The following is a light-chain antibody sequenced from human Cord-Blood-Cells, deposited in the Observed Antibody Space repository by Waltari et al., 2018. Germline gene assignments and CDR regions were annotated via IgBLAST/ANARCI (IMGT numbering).Light chain of an antibody. V-gene: IGLV2-14*01. CDR1: SSDVGGSNY. J-gene: IGLJ1*01. CDR2: EVS. Sequence: QSALTQPASVSGSPGQSITISCTGTSSDVGGSNYVSWYQQHTGKAPKLMIYEVSNRPSGVSKRFSGTKSGNTASLTISGLQAEDEADYYCSSYTSSSTLYVCGTGTKVTVL. CDR3: SSYTSSSTLYV.